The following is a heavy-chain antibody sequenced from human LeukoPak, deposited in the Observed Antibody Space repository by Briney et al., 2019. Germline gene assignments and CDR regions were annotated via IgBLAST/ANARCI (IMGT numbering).Heavy chain of an antibody. CDR3: ASDYYDSSGYYYPDY. J-gene: IGHJ4*02. CDR1: GFTFSSCG. D-gene: IGHD3-22*01. V-gene: IGHV3-33*01. CDR2: IWYDGSNK. Sequence: GGSLRLSCAASGFTFSSCGMHWVRQAPGKGLEWVAVIWYDGSNKYYADSVKGRFTISRDNSKNTLYLQMNSLRAEDTAVYYCASDYYDSSGYYYPDYWGQGTLVTVSS.